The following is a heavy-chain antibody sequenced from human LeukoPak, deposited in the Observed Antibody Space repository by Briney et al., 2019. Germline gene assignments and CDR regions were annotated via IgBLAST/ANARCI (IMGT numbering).Heavy chain of an antibody. CDR1: GFTFSSYA. D-gene: IGHD3-22*01. V-gene: IGHV3-23*01. CDR2: ISGSGGST. Sequence: GGSLRLSYAASGFTFSSYAMSWVRQAPGKGLEWVSAISGSGGSTYYADSVKGRFTISRDNSKNTLYLQMNSLRAGDTAVYYCANQDSSGYYLSGYFDYWGQGTLVTVSS. J-gene: IGHJ4*02. CDR3: ANQDSSGYYLSGYFDY.